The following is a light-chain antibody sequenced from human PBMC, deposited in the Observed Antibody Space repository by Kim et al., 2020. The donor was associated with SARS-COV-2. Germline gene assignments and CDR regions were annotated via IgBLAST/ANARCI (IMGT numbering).Light chain of an antibody. J-gene: IGKJ2*01. Sequence: DFQMTQSPSTLSASVGDRVTITCRVSQSVTTWLAWYQQKPGKAPKLLIYKASTLEVGVPSRFSGSGFVTEFTLTINSLQPDDVATYYCQQYHTYSTFGQGTKLEI. V-gene: IGKV1-5*03. CDR2: KAS. CDR3: QQYHTYST. CDR1: QSVTTW.